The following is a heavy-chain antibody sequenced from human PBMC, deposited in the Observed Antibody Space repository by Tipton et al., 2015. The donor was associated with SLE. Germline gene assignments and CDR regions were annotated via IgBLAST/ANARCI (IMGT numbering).Heavy chain of an antibody. V-gene: IGHV1-18*01. CDR3: ARVRGVSIFYYFDY. CDR2: ISVYNLNT. Sequence: QVQLVQSGAEVKKPGASVKVSCKASGYPFTSYTITWVRQAPGQGLEWMGWISVYNLNTKYAQKLQGRVTMARDPSNGTTYMELSSLRSNDTAVYYCARVRGVSIFYYFDYWGQGTLVTVSS. D-gene: IGHD3-10*01. CDR1: GYPFTSYT. J-gene: IGHJ4*02.